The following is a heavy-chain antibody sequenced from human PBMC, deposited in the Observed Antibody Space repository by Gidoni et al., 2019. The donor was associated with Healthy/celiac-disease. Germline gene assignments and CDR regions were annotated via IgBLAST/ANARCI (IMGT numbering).Heavy chain of an antibody. CDR3: AKDRDYYDTNRYFDY. V-gene: IGHV3-23*01. D-gene: IGHD3-22*01. CDR1: GFTFRSYA. CDR2: ISGSGGST. Sequence: EVQLLESGGGLVQPGGSLRLSCAASGFTFRSYAMSWVRQAPGKGLEWVSAISGSGGSTYYADSVKGRFTISRDNSKNTLYLQMNSLRAEDTAVYYCAKDRDYYDTNRYFDYWGQGTLVTVSS. J-gene: IGHJ4*02.